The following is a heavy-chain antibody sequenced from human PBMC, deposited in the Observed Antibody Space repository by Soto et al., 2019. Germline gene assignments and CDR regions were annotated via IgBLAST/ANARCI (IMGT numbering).Heavy chain of an antibody. D-gene: IGHD2-8*02. CDR1: GGSISSGGYY. CDR3: AKATATGGGAFEI. J-gene: IGHJ3*02. Sequence: SETLSLTCTVSGGSISSGGYYWSWIRQHPGKGLEWIGYIYYSGSTYYNPSLKSRVTISVDTSKNQFSLKLSSVTAADTAVYYCAKATATGGGAFEIYGQGTMVTVSS. V-gene: IGHV4-31*03. CDR2: IYYSGST.